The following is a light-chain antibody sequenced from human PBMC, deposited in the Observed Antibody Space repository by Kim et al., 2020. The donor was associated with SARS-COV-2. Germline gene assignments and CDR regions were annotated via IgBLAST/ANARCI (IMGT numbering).Light chain of an antibody. CDR3: HSRDSSGNHQV. V-gene: IGLV3-19*01. CDR2: AND. CDR1: SLTTYY. J-gene: IGLJ2*01. Sequence: SSELTQDPAVSVALGQTVRITCQGDSLTTYYASWYQQKPGQAPVLVFYANDNRPSAIPDRFSGSSSGNTASLTITETQAEDEADYFCHSRDSSGNHQVFGGGTKLTVL.